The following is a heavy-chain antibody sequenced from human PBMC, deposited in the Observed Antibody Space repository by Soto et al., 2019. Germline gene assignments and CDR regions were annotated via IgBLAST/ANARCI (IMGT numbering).Heavy chain of an antibody. CDR2: ISYDGSNK. Sequence: QVQLVESGGGVVQPGRSLRLSCAASGLTFSSYAMHWVRQAPGKGLEWVAVISYDGSNKYYADSVKGRFTISRDNSKNTLYLQMNSLRAEDTAVYYGARELERLLGYWGQGTLVTVSS. J-gene: IGHJ4*02. CDR3: ARELERLLGY. CDR1: GLTFSSYA. V-gene: IGHV3-30-3*01. D-gene: IGHD1-1*01.